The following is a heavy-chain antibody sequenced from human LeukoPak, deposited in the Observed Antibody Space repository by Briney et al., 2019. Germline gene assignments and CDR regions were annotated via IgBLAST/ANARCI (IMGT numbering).Heavy chain of an antibody. CDR1: GGTFSSYA. V-gene: IGHV1-69*13. D-gene: IGHD4-17*01. Sequence: ASVKVSCKASGGTFSSYAISWVRQAPGQGLEWMGGIIPIFGTANYAQTFQGRVTITADESTSTAYMELSSLRSEDTAVYYCARGGDYGDYAWFDPWGQGTLVTVSS. J-gene: IGHJ5*02. CDR2: IIPIFGTA. CDR3: ARGGDYGDYAWFDP.